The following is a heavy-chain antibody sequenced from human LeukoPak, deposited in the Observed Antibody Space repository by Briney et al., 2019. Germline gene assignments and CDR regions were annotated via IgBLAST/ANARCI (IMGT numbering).Heavy chain of an antibody. CDR1: GGSISSGGYS. J-gene: IGHJ5*02. CDR2: IYHSGST. V-gene: IGHV4-30-2*01. Sequence: SQTLSLTCAVSGGSISSGGYSWSWIRQPPGKGLEWIGYIYHSGSTYYNPSLKRRVTISVDRSKNQFSLKLSSVTAADTAVYYCASRDYYDSSGYYLWGQGTLVTVSS. D-gene: IGHD3-22*01. CDR3: ASRDYYDSSGYYL.